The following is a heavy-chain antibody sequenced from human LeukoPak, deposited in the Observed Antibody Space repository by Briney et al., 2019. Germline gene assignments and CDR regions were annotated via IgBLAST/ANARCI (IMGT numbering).Heavy chain of an antibody. CDR1: GYTFTSYY. CDR3: ARDQIIRDDSVVATWMRYYYYYGMDV. V-gene: IGHV1-46*01. CDR2: INPSGGST. D-gene: IGHD5-12*01. J-gene: IGHJ6*02. Sequence: APVKVSCKASGYTFTSYYMHWVRQAPGQGLEWMGIINPSGGSTSYAQKFQGRVTMTRDTSTSTVYMELSSLRSEDTAVYYCARDQIIRDDSVVATWMRYYYYYGMDVWGQGTTVTVSS.